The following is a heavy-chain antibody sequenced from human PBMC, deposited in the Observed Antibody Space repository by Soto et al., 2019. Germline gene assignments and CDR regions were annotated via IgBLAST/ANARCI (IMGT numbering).Heavy chain of an antibody. CDR3: ARGDTVHYGMDV. J-gene: IGHJ6*02. CDR2: INHSGST. Sequence: SETLSLTCAVYGGSFSGYYWSCIRQPPGKGLEWIGEINHSGSTNYNPSLKSRVTISVDTSKNQFSLKLSSVTAADTAVYYCARGDTVHYGMDVWGQGTTVTVSS. D-gene: IGHD4-4*01. CDR1: GGSFSGYY. V-gene: IGHV4-34*01.